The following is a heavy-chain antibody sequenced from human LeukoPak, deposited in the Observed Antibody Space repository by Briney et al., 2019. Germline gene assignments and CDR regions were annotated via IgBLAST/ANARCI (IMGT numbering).Heavy chain of an antibody. CDR2: INSNTGGT. J-gene: IGHJ5*02. D-gene: IGHD5-18*01. CDR3: ARNLYSWADAWYRFDP. Sequence: ASVKVSCKTSGYMFGDYYMHWVRQAPGQGLEWRGWINSNTGGTKYAEKFQGRVTMTRDSSISTVYMELSRLRSDDTAVYYCARNLYSWADAWYRFDPWGQGTLVTVSS. V-gene: IGHV1-2*02. CDR1: GYMFGDYY.